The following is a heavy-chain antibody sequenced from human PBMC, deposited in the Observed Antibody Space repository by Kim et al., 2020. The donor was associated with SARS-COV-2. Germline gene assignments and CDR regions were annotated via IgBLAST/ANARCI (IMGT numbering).Heavy chain of an antibody. Sequence: GGSLRLSCAASGFTFSSYAMSWVRQAPGKGLEWVSAISGSGGSTYYADSVKGRFTISRDNSKNTLYLQMNSLRAEDTAVYYCAKGTRIVVVVAARYGMDVWGQGTTVTVSS. D-gene: IGHD2-15*01. V-gene: IGHV3-23*01. CDR2: ISGSGGST. J-gene: IGHJ6*02. CDR1: GFTFSSYA. CDR3: AKGTRIVVVVAARYGMDV.